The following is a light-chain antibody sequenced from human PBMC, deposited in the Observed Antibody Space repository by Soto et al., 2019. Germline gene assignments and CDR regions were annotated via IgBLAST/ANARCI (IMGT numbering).Light chain of an antibody. CDR2: DAS. Sequence: EIVLTHSPATLSLSRGEIATLSCRASQSVSSYLAWYQQKPGQAPRLLIYDASNRATGIPARFSGSGSGTDFTLAISSLEPEDFAVHYCQQRSNWPWTFGQETKVDIK. CDR1: QSVSSY. V-gene: IGKV3-11*01. J-gene: IGKJ1*01. CDR3: QQRSNWPWT.